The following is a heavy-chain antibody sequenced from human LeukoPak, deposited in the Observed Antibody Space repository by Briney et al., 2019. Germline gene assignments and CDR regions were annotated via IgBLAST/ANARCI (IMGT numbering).Heavy chain of an antibody. CDR2: MYYSGSS. CDR1: SGSISSTSYY. CDR3: AREMRSPRGGFDY. D-gene: IGHD3-10*01. V-gene: IGHV4-39*07. J-gene: IGHJ4*02. Sequence: KPSETLSLTCTVSSGSISSTSYYWGWIRQPPGLGLEGIGSMYYSGSSYYNPSLKSRVTISVDTSKSQFSLKLSSVTAADTAVYYCAREMRSPRGGFDYWDQGTLVTDSS.